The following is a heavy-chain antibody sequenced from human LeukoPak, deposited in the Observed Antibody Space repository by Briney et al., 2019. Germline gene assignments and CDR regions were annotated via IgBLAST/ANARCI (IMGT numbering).Heavy chain of an antibody. J-gene: IGHJ4*02. Sequence: SETLSLTCTVSGGSISSYYWSWIRQPPGKGLEWIGYIYYSGSTNYNPSLKSRVTISVDTSKNQFSLKLSSVTAADTAVYYCARSDDGSGSFFVDYWGQGTLVTVSS. CDR3: ARSDDGSGSFFVDY. D-gene: IGHD3-10*01. CDR1: GGSISSYY. V-gene: IGHV4-59*01. CDR2: IYYSGST.